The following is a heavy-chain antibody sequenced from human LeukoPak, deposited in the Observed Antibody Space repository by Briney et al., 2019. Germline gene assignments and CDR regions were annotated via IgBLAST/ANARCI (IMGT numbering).Heavy chain of an antibody. CDR3: AREVISYTWDFQH. D-gene: IGHD3-10*01. J-gene: IGHJ1*01. CDR1: GLPFSIYS. Sequence: PGGSLRLSCGASGLPFSIYSMNWVRQAPGKGLEWVSYISSSSSTIYYADSVKGRFTISRDNAKNSLYVQMNSLRAEDKAVYYCAREVISYTWDFQHWGQGTLVTVSS. CDR2: ISSSSSTI. V-gene: IGHV3-48*04.